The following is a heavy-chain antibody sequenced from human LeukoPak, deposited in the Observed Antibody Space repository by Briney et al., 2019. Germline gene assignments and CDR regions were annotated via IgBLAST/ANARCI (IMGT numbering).Heavy chain of an antibody. CDR3: ARKGDTAMAHFDY. V-gene: IGHV3-21*01. CDR1: GFTFSSYS. Sequence: GGSLRLSCAASGFTFSSYSMNWVRQAPGKGLEWVSSISSSSSYIYYADSVKGRFTISRDSAKNSLYLQMNSLRAEDTAVYYCARKGDTAMAHFDYWGQGTLVTVSS. D-gene: IGHD5-18*01. CDR2: ISSSSSYI. J-gene: IGHJ4*02.